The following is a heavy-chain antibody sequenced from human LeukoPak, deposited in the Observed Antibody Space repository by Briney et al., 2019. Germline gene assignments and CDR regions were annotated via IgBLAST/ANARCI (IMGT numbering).Heavy chain of an antibody. Sequence: PGGSLRLSCAASGFTVSSNYMSWVRQAPGKGLEWVSIIYNDGTTYYADSVKGRFTISRDTSKNMVYLQMNSLTAEDTAVYYCARGGNLDAFDIWGQGTMVTVSS. D-gene: IGHD3-16*01. V-gene: IGHV3-53*01. CDR1: GFTVSSNY. J-gene: IGHJ3*02. CDR3: ARGGNLDAFDI. CDR2: IYNDGTT.